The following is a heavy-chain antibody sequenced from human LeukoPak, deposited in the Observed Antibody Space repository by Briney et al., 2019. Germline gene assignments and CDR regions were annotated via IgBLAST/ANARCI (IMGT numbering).Heavy chain of an antibody. Sequence: SETLSLTCTVSGGSISSYYWSWIRQPAGKGLEWIGRIYTSGSTNYNPSLKSRVTMSVDTSKNQFSLKLSSVTAADTAVYYCARSARLGYCSSTSCYGEWVWDDYWGQGTLVTVSS. J-gene: IGHJ4*02. CDR2: IYTSGST. CDR3: ARSARLGYCSSTSCYGEWVWDDY. CDR1: GGSISSYY. D-gene: IGHD2-2*01. V-gene: IGHV4-4*07.